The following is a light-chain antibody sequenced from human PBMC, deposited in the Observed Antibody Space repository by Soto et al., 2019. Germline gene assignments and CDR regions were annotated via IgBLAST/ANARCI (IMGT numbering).Light chain of an antibody. CDR3: QQYGSSPT. Sequence: EIVLTQSPGTLSLSPGERATLSCRASQSVSSSYLAWYQQKTGQAPRLLIYGASSRATGIPNRFSGSGSGTDFTLTISRLEPEDVAVYYCQQYGSSPTFGGGTKVEIK. V-gene: IGKV3-20*01. J-gene: IGKJ4*01. CDR2: GAS. CDR1: QSVSSSY.